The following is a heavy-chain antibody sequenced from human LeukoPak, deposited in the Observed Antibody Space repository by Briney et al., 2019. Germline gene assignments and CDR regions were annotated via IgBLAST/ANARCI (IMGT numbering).Heavy chain of an antibody. J-gene: IGHJ6*02. CDR2: IYPGDSDT. CDR1: GYSFTSYW. D-gene: IGHD5-18*01. V-gene: IGHV5-51*01. CDR3: ARLDTAMGEYYYYGMDV. Sequence: GESLKISCKGSGYSFTSYWIGWVRQMPGKGLEWMGIIYPGDSDTRYSPSFQGQVTISADKSISTAYLQWSSLKASDTAMYYCARLDTAMGEYYYYGMDVWGQGTTVTVSS.